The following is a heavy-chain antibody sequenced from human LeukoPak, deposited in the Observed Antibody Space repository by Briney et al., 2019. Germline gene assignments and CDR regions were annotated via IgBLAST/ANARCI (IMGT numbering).Heavy chain of an antibody. D-gene: IGHD3-9*01. Sequence: QSGESLRVPCAPSGFPWGRLREQQVRRPPARGLEEVGFIRYDGSNKYYADSVKGRFTISRDNSKNTLYLQMNSLRAEDTAVYYCAKDRDDILTGSFDYWGQGTLVTVSS. CDR3: AKDRDDILTGSFDY. CDR2: IRYDGSNK. CDR1: GFPWGRLR. V-gene: IGHV3-30*02. J-gene: IGHJ4*02.